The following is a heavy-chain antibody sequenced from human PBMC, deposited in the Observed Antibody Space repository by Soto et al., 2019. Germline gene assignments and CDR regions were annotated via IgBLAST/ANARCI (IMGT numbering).Heavy chain of an antibody. J-gene: IGHJ3*02. CDR2: ISSSSSDI. Sequence: GGSLRLSCAASGFTFSSYSMNWVRQAPGKGLEWVSSISSSSSDIYYADSVKGRFTISRDNAKNSLYLQMNSLRAEDTAVYFCAREGDEGGGDAFDIWGQGTMVTVSS. CDR3: AREGDEGGGDAFDI. V-gene: IGHV3-21*01. D-gene: IGHD3-16*01. CDR1: GFTFSSYS.